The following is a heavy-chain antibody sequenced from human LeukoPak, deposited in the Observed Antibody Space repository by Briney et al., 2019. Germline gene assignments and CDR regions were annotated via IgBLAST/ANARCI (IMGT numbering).Heavy chain of an antibody. CDR3: ARSGYKYGADALDI. Sequence: SGTLSLTCAVSAGSISSGSWWNWVRQPPGKGLEWIGEIYHSGSTNYNPSLKSRVTISVDTSKNQFSLKLSSVTAADTAVYYCARSGYKYGADALDIWGQGTMVTVSS. J-gene: IGHJ3*02. D-gene: IGHD5-18*01. CDR2: IYHSGST. CDR1: AGSISSGSW. V-gene: IGHV4-4*02.